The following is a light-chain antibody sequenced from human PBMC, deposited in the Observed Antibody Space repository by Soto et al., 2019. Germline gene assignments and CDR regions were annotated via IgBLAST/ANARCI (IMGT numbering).Light chain of an antibody. CDR1: QSISSN. CDR3: QHYNSYSEA. V-gene: IGKV3D-15*01. Sequence: EIVMTQSPATLSVSPGEGAPPLWQASQSISSNLAWYQQKPGQAPRLLMYGISRRATGIPDRFSGSGSGTDFTLTISSLQPDDFATYYCQHYNSYSEAFGQGTKVDIK. CDR2: GIS. J-gene: IGKJ1*01.